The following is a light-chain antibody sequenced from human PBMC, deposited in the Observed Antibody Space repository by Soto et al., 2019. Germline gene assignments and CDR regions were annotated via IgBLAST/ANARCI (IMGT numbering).Light chain of an antibody. CDR2: DAS. J-gene: IGKJ1*01. V-gene: IGKV1-5*01. Sequence: DIQMTQSRSTLSASVGDRVTITCRASQSISSWLAWYQQKPGKAPKLLIYDASTLESGVPSRFTGRGSGTEFTPTISSLQPEDFATYYCQQYKSYSRMFGQGTKVDI. CDR1: QSISSW. CDR3: QQYKSYSRM.